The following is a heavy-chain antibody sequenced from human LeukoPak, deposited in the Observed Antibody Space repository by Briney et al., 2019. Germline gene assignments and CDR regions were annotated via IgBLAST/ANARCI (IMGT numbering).Heavy chain of an antibody. Sequence: PGGSLRLSCAASGFTFSSYAMSWVRQAPGKGLEWVSAISGSGGSTYYADSVKGRFTISRDNSKNTLYLQMNSLRAEDTAVYYCARDHALMGATGVCDCWGQGTLVTVAS. D-gene: IGHD1-26*01. CDR1: GFTFSSYA. CDR2: ISGSGGST. CDR3: ARDHALMGATGVCDC. J-gene: IGHJ4*02. V-gene: IGHV3-23*01.